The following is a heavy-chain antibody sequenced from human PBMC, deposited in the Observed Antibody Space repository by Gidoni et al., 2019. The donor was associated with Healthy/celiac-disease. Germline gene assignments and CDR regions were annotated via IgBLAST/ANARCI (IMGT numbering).Heavy chain of an antibody. J-gene: IGHJ4*02. D-gene: IGHD5-12*01. Sequence: QVQLQESGPGLVKPSETLSLTCTVSGGSISSYYWSWIRQPPGKGLEWIGYIYYSGSTNYNPSLKSRVTISVDTSKNQFSLKLSSVTAADTAVYYCAGTPRDGYRQTVFDYWGQGTLVTVSS. V-gene: IGHV4-59*08. CDR2: IYYSGST. CDR3: AGTPRDGYRQTVFDY. CDR1: GGSISSYY.